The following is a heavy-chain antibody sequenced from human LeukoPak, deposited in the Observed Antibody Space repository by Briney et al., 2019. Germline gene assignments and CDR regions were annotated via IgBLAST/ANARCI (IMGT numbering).Heavy chain of an antibody. J-gene: IGHJ3*02. CDR1: GGTFSSYA. Sequence: PVKVSCKASGGTFSSYAISWVRQAPGQGLEWMGRIIPIFGTANYAQKFQGRVTITTDESTSTAYMELSSLRSEDTAVYYCARERLWFGELFHTDAFDIWGQGTMVTVSS. D-gene: IGHD3-10*01. CDR2: IIPIFGTA. V-gene: IGHV1-69*05. CDR3: ARERLWFGELFHTDAFDI.